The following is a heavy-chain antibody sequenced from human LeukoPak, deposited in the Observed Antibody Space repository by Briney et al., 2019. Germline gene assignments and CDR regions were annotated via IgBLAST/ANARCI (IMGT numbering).Heavy chain of an antibody. J-gene: IGHJ4*02. CDR1: GFTFSSFG. D-gene: IGHD4-11*01. V-gene: IGHV3-33*01. CDR3: ARDETTGVLHFDY. Sequence: PGRSLRLSCAASGFTFSSFGMHWVRQAPGKGLEWVAVIWYDGSNKYYADSVKGRFTISRDNSENTLYLQMNSLRAEDTAVYYCARDETTGVLHFDYWGQGTLVIVSS. CDR2: IWYDGSNK.